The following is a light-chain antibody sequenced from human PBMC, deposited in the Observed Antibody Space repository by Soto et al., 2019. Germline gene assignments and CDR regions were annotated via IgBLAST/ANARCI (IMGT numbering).Light chain of an antibody. J-gene: IGKJ2*01. CDR3: QQSYSTRRT. CDR2: AAS. Sequence: DIQMTQSPSSLSASVGDRVTITCRASQSIRTYLNWYQQKPGKAPNLLIYAASSLQGGVPSRFSGSGSGTDFTLTISSLQPEDFATYYCQQSYSTRRTFGHGTKLEIK. V-gene: IGKV1-39*01. CDR1: QSIRTY.